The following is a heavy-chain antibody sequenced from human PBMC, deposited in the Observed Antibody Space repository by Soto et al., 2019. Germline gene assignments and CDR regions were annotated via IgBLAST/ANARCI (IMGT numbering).Heavy chain of an antibody. J-gene: IGHJ4*02. CDR1: VGSISSHY. V-gene: IGHV4-59*11. CDR3: ARANWYSEY. CDR2: LYNSEST. Sequence: TLSLTCTVSVGSISSHYWGWIRQSPEKGLEWIGYLYNSESTSYNPSLKSRVTMSVDTSKNQFSLNLTSLTAADTAIYYCARANWYSEYWGQGTLVTVSS. D-gene: IGHD7-27*01.